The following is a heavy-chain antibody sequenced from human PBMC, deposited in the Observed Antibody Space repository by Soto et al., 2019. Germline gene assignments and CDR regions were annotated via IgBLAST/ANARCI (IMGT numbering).Heavy chain of an antibody. CDR1: GFTFRSYA. J-gene: IGHJ4*02. CDR3: AKGEGGSGSYNRACDY. CDR2: ISGGGDGT. D-gene: IGHD3-10*01. Sequence: GGSLRLSCAAPGFTFRSYAMSWVRQAPGKGLEWVSTISGGGDGTYYADSVKGRFTISKDNSKNTLYLQMNSLRGEDTAVYYCAKGEGGSGSYNRACDYWGQGIMVTVSS. V-gene: IGHV3-23*01.